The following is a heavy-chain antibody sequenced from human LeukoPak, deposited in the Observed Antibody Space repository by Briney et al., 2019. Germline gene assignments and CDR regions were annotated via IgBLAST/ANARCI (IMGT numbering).Heavy chain of an antibody. V-gene: IGHV3-21*01. J-gene: IGHJ1*01. CDR2: IDFTSRYI. D-gene: IGHD6-13*01. CDR3: ATPAAGPGAEYSLY. Sequence: GGSLRLSCAASGFTFSDYTMNWVRQAPGKGLEWVSSIDFTSRYIYNADSVKGRFTTSRDNAKNSLDLQMNSLKAEDTAVYYCATPAAGPGAEYSLYWGQGTLVIVSS. CDR1: GFTFSDYT.